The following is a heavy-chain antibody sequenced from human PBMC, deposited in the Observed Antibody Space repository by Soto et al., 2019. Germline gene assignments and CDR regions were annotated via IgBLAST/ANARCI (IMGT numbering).Heavy chain of an antibody. V-gene: IGHV3-30*03. Sequence: GGSLRLSCAASGFTFSSYGMHWVRQAPGKGLEWVAVISYDGSNKYYADSVKGRFTISRDNSKNTLYLQMNSLRAEDTAVYYWATQHGSLPAATSDYYYYMDVWGKGTTVTVSS. CDR3: ATQHGSLPAATSDYYYYMDV. D-gene: IGHD2-2*01. J-gene: IGHJ6*03. CDR2: ISYDGSNK. CDR1: GFTFSSYG.